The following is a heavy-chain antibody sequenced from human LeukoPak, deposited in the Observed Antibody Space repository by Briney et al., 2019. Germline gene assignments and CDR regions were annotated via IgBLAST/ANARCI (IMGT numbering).Heavy chain of an antibody. CDR3: ARGESYRIVVVPAAPMDY. D-gene: IGHD2-2*01. CDR1: GFTFSSYA. CDR2: ISSNGVST. Sequence: PGGSLRLSCAASGFTFSSYAMHWVRQAPGKGLEYVSAISSNGVSTYYANSVKGRFTISRDNSKNTLYLQMGSLRAEDMAVYYCARGESYRIVVVPAAPMDYWGQGTLVTVSP. J-gene: IGHJ4*02. V-gene: IGHV3-64*01.